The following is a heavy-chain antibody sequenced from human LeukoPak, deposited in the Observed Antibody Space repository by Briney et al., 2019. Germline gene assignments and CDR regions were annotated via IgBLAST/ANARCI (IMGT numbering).Heavy chain of an antibody. CDR2: ISSSSSYI. D-gene: IGHD2-2*01. CDR3: ASGLTSSSTSPAADY. CDR1: GLTFSSYS. Sequence: PGGSLRLSCAASGLTFSSYSMNWVRQAPGKGLEWVSSISSSSSYIYYADSVKGRFTISRDNAKNSLYLQMNSLRAEDTAVYYCASGLTSSSTSPAADYWGQGTLVTVSS. V-gene: IGHV3-21*01. J-gene: IGHJ4*02.